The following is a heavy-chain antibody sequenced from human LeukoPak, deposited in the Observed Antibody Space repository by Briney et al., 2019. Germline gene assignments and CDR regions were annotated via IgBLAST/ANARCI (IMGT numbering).Heavy chain of an antibody. Sequence: GGSLRLSCAASGFTFSSYSMNWVRQAPGKGLEWVSSISSSSSYIYYADSVKGRVTISRDNSKNTLYLQMDSLRAEDTAVYYCARLNKQQLSWGAFDIWGQGTMVTVSS. D-gene: IGHD6-13*01. CDR3: ARLNKQQLSWGAFDI. CDR1: GFTFSSYS. CDR2: ISSSSSYI. J-gene: IGHJ3*02. V-gene: IGHV3-21*01.